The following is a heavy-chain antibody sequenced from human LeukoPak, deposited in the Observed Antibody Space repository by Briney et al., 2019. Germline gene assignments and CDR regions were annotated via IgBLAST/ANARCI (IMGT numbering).Heavy chain of an antibody. CDR2: ISSTGAYI. V-gene: IGHV3-21*01. Sequence: GGSLRLSCAASGFALNTYTMNWVRQTPGKGLEWVSSISSTGAYIYHADSMDGRFTVPRDNARNLLYLHMNSLRAEDSAMYFCARVSSNPYSRGYYHFDYWGQGTLVTVSS. CDR3: ARVSSNPYSRGYYHFDY. D-gene: IGHD6-25*01. J-gene: IGHJ4*02. CDR1: GFALNTYT.